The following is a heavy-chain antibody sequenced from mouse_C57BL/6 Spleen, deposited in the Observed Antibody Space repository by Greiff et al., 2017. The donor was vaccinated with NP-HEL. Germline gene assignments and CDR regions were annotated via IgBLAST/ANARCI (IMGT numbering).Heavy chain of an antibody. V-gene: IGHV3-6*01. Sequence: DVKLQESGPGLVKPSQSLSLTCSVTGYSITSGYYWNWIRQFPGNKLEWMGYISYDGSNNYNPSLKNRISITRDTSKNQFFLKLNSVTTEDTATYYCASSYYYGSSYGFAYWGQGTLVTVSA. CDR2: ISYDGSN. CDR3: ASSYYYGSSYGFAY. J-gene: IGHJ3*01. D-gene: IGHD1-1*01. CDR1: GYSITSGYY.